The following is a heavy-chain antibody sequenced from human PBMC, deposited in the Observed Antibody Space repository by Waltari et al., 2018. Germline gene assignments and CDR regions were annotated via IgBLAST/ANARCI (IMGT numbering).Heavy chain of an antibody. D-gene: IGHD6-13*01. CDR3: ARDQGYSSSWPLWYFDL. V-gene: IGHV3-48*01. CDR1: GFTFSSYS. Sequence: EVQLVESGGGLVQPGGSLRLSCAASGFTFSSYSMNWVPTATGKGLEWVSYISSSSSTIYYADSVKGRFTISRDNAKNSLYLQMNSLRAEDTAVYYCARDQGYSSSWPLWYFDLWGRGTLVTVSS. CDR2: ISSSSSTI. J-gene: IGHJ2*01.